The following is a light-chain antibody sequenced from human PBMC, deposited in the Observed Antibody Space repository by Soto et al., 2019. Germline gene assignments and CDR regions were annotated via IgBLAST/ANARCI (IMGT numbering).Light chain of an antibody. CDR1: QNSKNS. CDR3: QQSYSHPWT. V-gene: IGKV1-39*01. CDR2: AAS. Sequence: DIQLTQSPSSLSASIGDRVTISCRASQNSKNSLNWYQQERGKTPTLLVYAASTLQGGVPSRFTGSGSGTDFTLTISSLPPEDLATYFCQQSYSHPWTFGQGTTV. J-gene: IGKJ1*01.